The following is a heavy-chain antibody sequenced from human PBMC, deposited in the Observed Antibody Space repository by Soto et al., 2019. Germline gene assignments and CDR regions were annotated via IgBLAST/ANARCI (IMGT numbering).Heavy chain of an antibody. CDR2: ISGSGVST. V-gene: IGHV3-23*01. D-gene: IGHD3-10*01. J-gene: IGHJ4*02. CDR1: GFTFSSYA. Sequence: GGSLRLSCAASGFTFSSYAMSWVRQAPGKGLEWVSVISGSGVSTYYADSVKGRFTISRDNSKNTVYLQMNSLRAGDTAVYYCAKPPFSGSGSYGGFDYWGQGTLVTVPS. CDR3: AKPPFSGSGSYGGFDY.